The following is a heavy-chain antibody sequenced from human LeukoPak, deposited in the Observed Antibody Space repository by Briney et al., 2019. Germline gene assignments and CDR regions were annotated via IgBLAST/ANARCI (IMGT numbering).Heavy chain of an antibody. J-gene: IGHJ4*02. Sequence: PGGSLRLSCAASGFTFSSYAMSWVRQAPGKGLEWVSAISGSGGSTYYADSVKGRFTISRDNSKNTLYLQMSSLRAEDTAVYYCAFLDTLYDYGSGSYYNPTGWGQGTLVTVSS. CDR2: ISGSGGST. CDR1: GFTFSSYA. D-gene: IGHD3-10*01. CDR3: AFLDTLYDYGSGSYYNPTG. V-gene: IGHV3-23*01.